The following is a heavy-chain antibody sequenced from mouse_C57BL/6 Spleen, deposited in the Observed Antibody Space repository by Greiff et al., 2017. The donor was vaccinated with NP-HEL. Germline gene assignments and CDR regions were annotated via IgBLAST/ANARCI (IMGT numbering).Heavy chain of an antibody. CDR3: ARSVPYDGYHY. D-gene: IGHD2-3*01. CDR1: GYTFTSYW. J-gene: IGHJ2*01. Sequence: QVQLQQSGAELVKPGASVKMSCKASGYTFTSYWITWVKQRPGQGLEWIGDIYPGSGSTNYNEKFKSKATLTVDTSSSTAYMQLSSLTSEDSAVYYCARSVPYDGYHYWGQGTTLTVSS. CDR2: IYPGSGST. V-gene: IGHV1-55*01.